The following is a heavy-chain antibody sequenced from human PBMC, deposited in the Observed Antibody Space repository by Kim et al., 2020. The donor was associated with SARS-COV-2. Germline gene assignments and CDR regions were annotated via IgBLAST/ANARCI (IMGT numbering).Heavy chain of an antibody. CDR1: DAAISPYY. Sequence: SETLSLTCSVSDAAISPYYWTWIRQPPGNRLEWITSFYYSGTTYSNPSLQSRITVSVDTSKNQFSLRLSSVSAADTAVYYCARRAPNDWFFDYWGLGTLV. J-gene: IGHJ4*02. V-gene: IGHV4-59*08. D-gene: IGHD3-9*01. CDR3: ARRAPNDWFFDY. CDR2: FYYSGTT.